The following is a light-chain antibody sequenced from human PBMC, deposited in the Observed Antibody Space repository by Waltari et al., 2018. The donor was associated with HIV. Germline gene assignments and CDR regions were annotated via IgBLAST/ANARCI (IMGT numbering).Light chain of an antibody. V-gene: IGKV3-15*01. J-gene: IGKJ4*01. CDR3: QQYNDWLALT. CDR2: GAS. Sequence: ILMTQSPATVSVSPGERVTLSCTASHSIFNNLAWYQQRPGQAPRLLIDGASTRVTGVPDRFSGSGSGTDFTLSISSVQSEDFALYFCQQYNDWLALTFGGGTKVEV. CDR1: HSIFNN.